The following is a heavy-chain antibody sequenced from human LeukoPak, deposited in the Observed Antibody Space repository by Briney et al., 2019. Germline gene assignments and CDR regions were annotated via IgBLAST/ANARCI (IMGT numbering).Heavy chain of an antibody. D-gene: IGHD6-19*01. J-gene: IGHJ5*02. CDR1: GDSISTYY. V-gene: IGHV4-4*09. CDR2: ICNSGGT. Sequence: SDTLSLTCTVSGDSISTYYWSWIRQPPGKGLEWIGCICNSGGTNYNPSLKSRVTISVDTSKNQFSLNLSSVTAADAAVYYCAKTGRPNNSGWYRWFDPWGQGTLVTVSS. CDR3: AKTGRPNNSGWYRWFDP.